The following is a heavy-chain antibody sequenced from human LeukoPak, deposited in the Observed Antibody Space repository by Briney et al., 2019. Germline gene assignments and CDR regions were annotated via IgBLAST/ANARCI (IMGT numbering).Heavy chain of an antibody. CDR1: GGSISSGDYY. CDR3: ARSDKDILTGYSTSNFDY. J-gene: IGHJ4*02. CDR2: IYYSGST. D-gene: IGHD3-9*01. Sequence: ASQTLSLTCTVSGGSISSGDYYWSWIRQPPGKGLEWIGYIYYSGSTYYNPSLKSRVTISVDTSKNQFSLKLSSVTAADTAVYYCARSDKDILTGYSTSNFDYWGQGTLVTVSS. V-gene: IGHV4-30-4*01.